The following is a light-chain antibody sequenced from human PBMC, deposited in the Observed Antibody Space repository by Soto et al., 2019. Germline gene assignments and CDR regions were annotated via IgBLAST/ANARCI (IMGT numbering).Light chain of an antibody. J-gene: IGLJ1*01. V-gene: IGLV2-14*01. CDR2: DVS. Sequence: HCALTQPASVSGSPGQSITISWTGTSSDVGGYNYVSWYQQHPGKAPKLMIYDVSNWPSGVSNRFSGSKSGNTASLTISGLQAEDEADYYCSSYTSSSTYVFGTGTKVTVL. CDR3: SSYTSSSTYV. CDR1: SSDVGGYNY.